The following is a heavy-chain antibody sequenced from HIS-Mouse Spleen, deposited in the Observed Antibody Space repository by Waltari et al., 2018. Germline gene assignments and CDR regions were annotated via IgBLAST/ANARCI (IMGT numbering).Heavy chain of an antibody. V-gene: IGHV4-39*07. CDR3: AREIPYSSSWYDWYFDL. CDR2: IYDSGST. CDR1: GLPISSRRYS. J-gene: IGHJ2*01. Sequence: QLHLQPAGPGLVKPSETLSLTCTVSGLPISSRRYSSGWIRQPPGKGLEWIGSIYDSGSTYYNPSLKSRVTISVDTSKNQFSLKLSSVTAADTAVYYCAREIPYSSSWYDWYFDLWGRGTLVTVSS. D-gene: IGHD6-13*01.